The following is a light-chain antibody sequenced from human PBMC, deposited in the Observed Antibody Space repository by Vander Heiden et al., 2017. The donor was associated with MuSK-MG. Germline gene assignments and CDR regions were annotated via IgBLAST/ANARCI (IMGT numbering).Light chain of an antibody. CDR2: GAS. V-gene: IGKV1-39*01. CDR3: QQSDSTLWT. CDR1: QTISSF. Sequence: DIQLTQSPSSLSASVGDSVTITCRASQTISSFLNWYQQHPGKAPNLLIYGASTLQSGVPSRFSGSGSGTDFTLTITSLQPEDFATYFCQQSDSTLWTFGQGTKMEIK. J-gene: IGKJ2*02.